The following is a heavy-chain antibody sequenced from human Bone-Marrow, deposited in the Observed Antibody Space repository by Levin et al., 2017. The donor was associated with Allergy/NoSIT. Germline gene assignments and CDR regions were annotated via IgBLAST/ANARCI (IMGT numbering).Heavy chain of an antibody. Sequence: QRGESLKISCAASGFTFRTYAFHWVRQAPGKGLEWVALISFNGRNVYYADYVKGRFTISRDSSKSTLYLQLNSLRPEDTAVYYCARDAQDYSASSGYFDYYYGMDVWGQGTTVIVSS. J-gene: IGHJ6*02. CDR1: GFTFRTYA. D-gene: IGHD3-22*01. CDR3: ARDAQDYSASSGYFDYYYGMDV. V-gene: IGHV3-30*04. CDR2: ISFNGRNV.